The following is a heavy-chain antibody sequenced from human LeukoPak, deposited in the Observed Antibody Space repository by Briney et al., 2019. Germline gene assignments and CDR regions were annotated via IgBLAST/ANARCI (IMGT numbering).Heavy chain of an antibody. V-gene: IGHV3-47*02. J-gene: IGHJ4*02. Sequence: GGSLRLSCAAPGFAFSSYVLHWVRRAPGKGPEWVSAIGTGGDTYYADSVMGRFTISRDNAKKSLFLQMNSLIAEDMAVYYCARVSWGFNCSGGSCYSETNFDYWGQGTLVTVSS. CDR3: ARVSWGFNCSGGSCYSETNFDY. CDR2: IGTGGDT. CDR1: GFAFSSYV. D-gene: IGHD2-15*01.